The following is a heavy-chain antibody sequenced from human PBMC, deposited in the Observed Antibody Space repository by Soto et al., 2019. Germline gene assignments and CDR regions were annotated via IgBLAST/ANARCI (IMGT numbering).Heavy chain of an antibody. CDR2: IYYSGST. Sequence: SETLSLTCTVSGGSISSGGYYWSWIRQHPGKGLEWIGYIYYSGSTYYNPSLKSRVTISVDTSKNQFSLKLSSVTAADTAVYYCARDEIAAAPNYYYYMDVWDKGTTVTVSS. CDR1: GGSISSGGYY. D-gene: IGHD6-13*01. CDR3: ARDEIAAAPNYYYYMDV. V-gene: IGHV4-31*03. J-gene: IGHJ6*03.